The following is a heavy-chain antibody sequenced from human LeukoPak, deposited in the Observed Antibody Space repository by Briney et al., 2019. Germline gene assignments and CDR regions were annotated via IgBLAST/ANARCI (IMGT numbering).Heavy chain of an antibody. D-gene: IGHD3-10*01. V-gene: IGHV4-39*01. CDR3: ARYVVYGSGKYYFDY. CDR1: GGSVSGTTYY. Sequence: SETLSLTCTVSGGSVSGTTYYWSWIRQPPGKGREWIASINYSGSTYYNPSLTSRVTISVATSENKFSLKLTSVPAADTAVYYCARYVVYGSGKYYFDYWGQGTLVTVPS. CDR2: INYSGST. J-gene: IGHJ4*02.